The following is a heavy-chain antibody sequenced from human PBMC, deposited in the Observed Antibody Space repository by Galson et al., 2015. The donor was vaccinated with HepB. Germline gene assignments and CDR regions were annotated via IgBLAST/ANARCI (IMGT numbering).Heavy chain of an antibody. D-gene: IGHD2-21*01. CDR2: INGKSGDT. CDR3: ARVLDLSGGVCNFYHYAMDV. J-gene: IGHJ6*02. Sequence: SVKVSCKASGSNFTGYNMQWVRQAPGQGPEWMGWINGKSGDTNYAQRFQGRVTMTRDTSTSTVYMEMRRLRSDDTAVYYCARVLDLSGGVCNFYHYAMDVWGQGTAVTVSS. V-gene: IGHV1-2*02. CDR1: GSNFTGYN.